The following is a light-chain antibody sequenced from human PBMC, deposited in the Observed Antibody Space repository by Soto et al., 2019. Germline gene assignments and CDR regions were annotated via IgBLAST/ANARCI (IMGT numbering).Light chain of an antibody. V-gene: IGKV3-20*01. CDR3: QQYGSSPIT. CDR1: QSVSSSY. J-gene: IGKJ5*01. CDR2: GAS. Sequence: DIVTTQSPATLSVSQGERATLSCRASQSVSSSYLSWYQQKPGQAPRLLIYGASSRATGIPDRFSGSGSGTDFTLTISRLEPEDFAVYYCQQYGSSPITFGQGTLLEIK.